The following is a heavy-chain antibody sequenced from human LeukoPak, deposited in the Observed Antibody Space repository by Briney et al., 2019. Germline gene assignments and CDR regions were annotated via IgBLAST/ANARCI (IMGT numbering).Heavy chain of an antibody. CDR3: ARSISLGL. Sequence: GGSLRLSCVASGFTVSSNYMAWVRQAPGKGLEWVSLIYSGGSTYYADSVKGRFTISRDNSKNTLYLQMNSLRAEDTAVYYCARSISLGLWGQGTLVTVSS. CDR2: IYSGGST. D-gene: IGHD3-9*01. V-gene: IGHV3-53*01. J-gene: IGHJ4*02. CDR1: GFTVSSNY.